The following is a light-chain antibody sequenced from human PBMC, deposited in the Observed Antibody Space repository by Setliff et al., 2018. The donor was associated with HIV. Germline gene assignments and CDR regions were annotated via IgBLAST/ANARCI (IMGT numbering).Light chain of an antibody. J-gene: IGLJ2*01. Sequence: QSVLTQPASVSGSPGQSITISCTGTSSDIGGYKYVSWYQQHPGKAPKLMIYDVSLRPSGLSNRFSGSKSGNTASLTISGLQPEDEADYYCSSHTPFVLFGGGTKVTVL. CDR1: SSDIGGYKY. CDR2: DVS. V-gene: IGLV2-14*03. CDR3: SSHTPFVL.